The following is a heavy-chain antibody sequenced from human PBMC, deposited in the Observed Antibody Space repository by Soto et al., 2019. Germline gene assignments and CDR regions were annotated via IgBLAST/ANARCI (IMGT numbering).Heavy chain of an antibody. Sequence: PGGSLRLSCAASGFTFSSYGMHWVRQAPGKGLEWVAVISYDGSNKYYADSVKGRFTISRDNSKNTLYLQMNSLRAEDTAVYYCAKDYSYCDFWSGPEYLWFEPWGQGT. D-gene: IGHD3-3*01. CDR3: AKDYSYCDFWSGPEYLWFEP. CDR2: ISYDGSNK. CDR1: GFTFSSYG. J-gene: IGHJ5*02. V-gene: IGHV3-30*18.